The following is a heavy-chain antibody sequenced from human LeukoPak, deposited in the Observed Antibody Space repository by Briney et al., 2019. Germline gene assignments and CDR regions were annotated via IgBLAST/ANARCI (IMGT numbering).Heavy chain of an antibody. Sequence: GRSLRLSCAASGFTFSSYGMHWVRQAPGKGLEWVAVISYDGSNKYYADSVKGRFTISRDNSKNTLYLQMNSLRAEHTAVYYCAKDLGGYSSGWSDAFDIWGQGTMVTVSS. CDR2: ISYDGSNK. CDR1: GFTFSSYG. CDR3: AKDLGGYSSGWSDAFDI. J-gene: IGHJ3*02. V-gene: IGHV3-30*18. D-gene: IGHD6-19*01.